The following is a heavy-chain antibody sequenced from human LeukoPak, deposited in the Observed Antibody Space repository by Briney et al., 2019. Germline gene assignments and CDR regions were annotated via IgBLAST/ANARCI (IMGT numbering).Heavy chain of an antibody. CDR3: ARGLSVVVITPDYFDY. CDR2: IYYSGST. V-gene: IGHV4-59*01. D-gene: IGHD3-22*01. CDR1: GGSISSYY. Sequence: SETLSLTCTVSGGSISSYYWSWIRQPPGKGLEWIGHIYYSGSTNYDPSLKSRVTISVDTSKNQFSLKLSSVTAADTAVYYCARGLSVVVITPDYFDYWGQGTQVTVSS. J-gene: IGHJ4*02.